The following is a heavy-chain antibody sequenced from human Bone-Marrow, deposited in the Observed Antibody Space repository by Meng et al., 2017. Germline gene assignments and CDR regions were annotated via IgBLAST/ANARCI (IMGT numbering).Heavy chain of an antibody. V-gene: IGHV4-31*03. CDR2: IYYSGST. D-gene: IGHD4-17*01. Sequence: QVSLRESGPGLLKPSQTLSLTCTVSGGSSSSGNHYWSWIRQHPGKGLEYIGYIYYSGSTYYNPSLKSRVIISVDTSKNQFSLRLNSVTAADTAVYYCASLYGDSSVWYLDLWGRGTLVTVSS. CDR3: ASLYGDSSVWYLDL. J-gene: IGHJ2*01. CDR1: GGSSSSGNHY.